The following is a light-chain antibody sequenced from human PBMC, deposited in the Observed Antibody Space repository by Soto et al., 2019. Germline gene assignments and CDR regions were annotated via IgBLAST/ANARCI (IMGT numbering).Light chain of an antibody. CDR3: QQSYSGFT. Sequence: DIQMTQSPSSLSASVGDRVTITCRASQSISGYLNWYQQKPGKDPKLLIYAASSLQSGVPSRFSGSGSGTDFTLTISSLQPEDFATYYCQQSYSGFTFGPGTKVDIK. CDR1: QSISGY. CDR2: AAS. V-gene: IGKV1-39*01. J-gene: IGKJ3*01.